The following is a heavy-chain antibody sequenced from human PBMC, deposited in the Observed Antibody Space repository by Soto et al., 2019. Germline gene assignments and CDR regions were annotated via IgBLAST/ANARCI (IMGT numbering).Heavy chain of an antibody. V-gene: IGHV2-5*02. CDR3: AHRVLLTVFGLVTTTAIYFDF. CDR1: GFSLTTSGVG. J-gene: IGHJ4*02. Sequence: QITLNESGPTVVRPTETLTLTCRFSGFSLTTSGVGVGWVRQSPGKATERLALIYWDDDKRYSESLKSRLTITKDTSKNQVVLTVANLDPTDTATYYCAHRVLLTVFGLVTTTAIYFDFWGQGTPVSVSS. D-gene: IGHD3-3*01. CDR2: IYWDDDK.